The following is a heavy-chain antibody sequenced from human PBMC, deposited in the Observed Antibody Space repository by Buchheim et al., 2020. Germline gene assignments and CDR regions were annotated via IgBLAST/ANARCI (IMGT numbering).Heavy chain of an antibody. CDR3: AGDLRAGVEMSTSKEY. J-gene: IGHJ4*02. V-gene: IGHV3-30*04. CDR2: ISYDGSNK. CDR1: GFTFSSYA. D-gene: IGHD5-24*01. Sequence: QVQLVESGGGVVQPGRSLRLSCAASGFTFSSYAMHWVRQAPGKGLEWVAVISYDGSNKYYADSVKGRFTISRDNAKNSLYLRMSSLGAEDTAVYYCAGDLRAGVEMSTSKEYWGQGTL.